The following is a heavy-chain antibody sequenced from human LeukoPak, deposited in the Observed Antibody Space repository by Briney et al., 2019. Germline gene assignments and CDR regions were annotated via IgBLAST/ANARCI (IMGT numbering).Heavy chain of an antibody. V-gene: IGHV3-21*01. Sequence: PGGSLRLSCAASGFTFSSYSMNWVRQAPGKGLEWVSSISSSSYIYYADSVKGRFTISRDNAKNSLYLQMNSLRAEDTAVYYCATGVPYYYDSVFDYWGQGTLVTVSS. CDR3: ATGVPYYYDSVFDY. CDR2: ISSSSYI. CDR1: GFTFSSYS. D-gene: IGHD3-22*01. J-gene: IGHJ4*02.